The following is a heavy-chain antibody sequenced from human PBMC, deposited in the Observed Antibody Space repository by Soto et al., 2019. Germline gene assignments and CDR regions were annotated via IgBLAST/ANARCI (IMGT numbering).Heavy chain of an antibody. V-gene: IGHV1-24*01. CDR2: FDPEDGET. Sequence: ASVKVSCKVSGYTLTELSMHWVRQAPGKGLEWMGGFDPEDGETIYAQKFQGRVTMTEDTSTDTAYMELSSLRSEDTAVYYCATAFYDSSGYYLKTPFDYWGQGTLVTV. CDR1: GYTLTELS. J-gene: IGHJ4*02. D-gene: IGHD3-22*01. CDR3: ATAFYDSSGYYLKTPFDY.